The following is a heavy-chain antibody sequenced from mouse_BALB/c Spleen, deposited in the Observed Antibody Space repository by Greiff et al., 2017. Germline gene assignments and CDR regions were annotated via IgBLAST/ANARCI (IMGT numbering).Heavy chain of an antibody. D-gene: IGHD2-4*01. Sequence: QVQLQQSGAELVRPGASVKLSCNASGYTFTSYWINWVKQRPGQGLEWIGNIYPSDSYTNYNQKFKDKATLTVDKSSSTAYMQLSSPTSEDSAVYYCTRWGDYDVGPAWFAYWGQGTLVTVSA. CDR1: GYTFTSYW. CDR2: IYPSDSYT. CDR3: TRWGDYDVGPAWFAY. J-gene: IGHJ3*01. V-gene: IGHV1-69*02.